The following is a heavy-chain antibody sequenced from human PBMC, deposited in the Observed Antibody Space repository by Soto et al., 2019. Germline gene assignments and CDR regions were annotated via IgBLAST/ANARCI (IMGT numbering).Heavy chain of an antibody. CDR1: GGTFSSYA. J-gene: IGHJ6*02. Sequence: GASVKVSCKASGGTFSSYAISWVRQAPGQGLEWMGGIIPIFGTANYAQKFQGRVTITADESTSTAYMELSSLRSEDTAVYYCASPAGIAVAGRYYYYGMDVWGQGTTVTVSS. CDR3: ASPAGIAVAGRYYYYGMDV. D-gene: IGHD6-19*01. V-gene: IGHV1-69*13. CDR2: IIPIFGTA.